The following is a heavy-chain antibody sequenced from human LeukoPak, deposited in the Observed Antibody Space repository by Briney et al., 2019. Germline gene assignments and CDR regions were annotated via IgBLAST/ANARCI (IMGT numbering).Heavy chain of an antibody. CDR3: ARISRYFDWLLSFDS. Sequence: GESLKISCKGSGYSFTSYWIGWVRQMPGKGLEWVGIIYPGDSDTRYSPSFQGQVTISADKSISTAYLQWSSLKASDTAMYYCARISRYFDWLLSFDSWGQGTLVTVSS. CDR2: IYPGDSDT. D-gene: IGHD3-9*01. CDR1: GYSFTSYW. J-gene: IGHJ5*01. V-gene: IGHV5-51*01.